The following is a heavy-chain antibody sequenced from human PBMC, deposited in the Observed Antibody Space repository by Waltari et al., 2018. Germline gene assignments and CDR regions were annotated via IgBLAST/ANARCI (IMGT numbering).Heavy chain of an antibody. CDR2: FHYSGST. V-gene: IGHV4-34*01. Sequence: QVQLHQWGSGQLKPSETLSLTCAVSGESFLGYFWSWTRQSPGKGLEWLGEFHYSGSTNYNPTLASRLSLSVDTTKKQFSLRLTSVTAADAALYFCARFGEVPPNYFFDYWGQGTLVTVSS. J-gene: IGHJ4*01. CDR3: ARFGEVPPNYFFDY. CDR1: GESFLGYF. D-gene: IGHD2-21*01.